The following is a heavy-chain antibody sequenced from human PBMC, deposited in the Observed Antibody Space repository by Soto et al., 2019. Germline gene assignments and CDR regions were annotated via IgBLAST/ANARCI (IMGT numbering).Heavy chain of an antibody. Sequence: QVQLQESGPGLVKPSQTLSPTCTVSGGSISSGDYYWSWIRQPPGKGLEWIGYIYYSGSTYYNPSLRSRVTISVDTSKNQFSLKLSSVTAADTAVYYCARGAEVAVAVPNSGWFDPWGQGTLVTVSS. J-gene: IGHJ5*02. V-gene: IGHV4-30-4*01. CDR1: GGSISSGDYY. CDR3: ARGAEVAVAVPNSGWFDP. CDR2: IYYSGST. D-gene: IGHD6-19*01.